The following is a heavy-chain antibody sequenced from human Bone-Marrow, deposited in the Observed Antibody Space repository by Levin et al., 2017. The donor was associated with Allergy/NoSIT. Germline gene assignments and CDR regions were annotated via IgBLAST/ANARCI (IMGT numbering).Heavy chain of an antibody. V-gene: IGHV4-34*01. Sequence: SQTLSLTCAVSGGSFSGYYWSWIRQSPGKGLEWIAEFNHSGSANYKSSLRSRVTISLDTSKNHFSLRLSSVTAADTAVYYCARGRYFDSSGYYYWGQGTLVIVSS. CDR2: FNHSGSA. CDR1: GGSFSGYY. D-gene: IGHD3-22*01. CDR3: ARGRYFDSSGYYY. J-gene: IGHJ4*02.